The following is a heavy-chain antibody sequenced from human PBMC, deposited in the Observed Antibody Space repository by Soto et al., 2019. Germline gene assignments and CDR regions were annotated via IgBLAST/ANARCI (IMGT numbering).Heavy chain of an antibody. J-gene: IGHJ5*01. CDR3: AIEADYDFWSRNLYDS. D-gene: IGHD3-3*01. V-gene: IGHV3-21*01. Sequence: PGGSVRQSCVASEFTYLSYSLNWVSQAPGKGLEWVSSISSSSSYIYYADSAQGRYTISRVNAKSPLYLQMHSLRAEDTAVSYGAIEADYDFWSRNLYDSWGQGTLVTVSS. CDR1: EFTYLSYS. CDR2: ISSSSSYI.